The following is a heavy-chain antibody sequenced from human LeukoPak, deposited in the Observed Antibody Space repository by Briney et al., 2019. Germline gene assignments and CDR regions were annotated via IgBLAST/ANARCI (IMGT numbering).Heavy chain of an antibody. CDR3: ARHLSGVTGYTYGRGIDY. V-gene: IGHV3-74*01. Sequence: GGSLRLSCAVSGFTFSSYWMHWVRQAPGKGLVWVSRINSDGSTTIYADSVKGRFTISRDNAKNTLYLQMNSLRAEDTAVYYCARHLSGVTGYTYGRGIDYWGQGTLVTVSS. D-gene: IGHD5-18*01. J-gene: IGHJ4*02. CDR2: INSDGSTT. CDR1: GFTFSSYW.